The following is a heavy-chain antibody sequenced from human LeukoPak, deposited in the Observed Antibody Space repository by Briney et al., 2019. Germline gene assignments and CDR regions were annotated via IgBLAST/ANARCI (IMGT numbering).Heavy chain of an antibody. Sequence: GGSLRLSCAASGFTFSSYSMNWVRQAPGKGLEWVSYISSSSSTIYYADSVKGRFTISRDNAKNSLYLQMNSLRTEDTAVYYCATHPGDHWFGYLQLWGQGTLVTVSS. D-gene: IGHD3-10*01. CDR1: GFTFSSYS. V-gene: IGHV3-48*01. CDR2: ISSSSSTI. J-gene: IGHJ4*02. CDR3: ATHPGDHWFGYLQL.